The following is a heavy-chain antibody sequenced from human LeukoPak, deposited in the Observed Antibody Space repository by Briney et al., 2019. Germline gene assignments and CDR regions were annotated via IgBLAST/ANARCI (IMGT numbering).Heavy chain of an antibody. Sequence: GGSLRLSCAASGFTFSSYAMSWVRQAPGMGLAWVSAISGSGGSTYYADAVKGRFTISRDTSKNTLYLQMNSLRAEDTAVYYCARGRYYDNSVYYYFDYWGQGTLVTVSS. CDR3: ARGRYYDNSVYYYFDY. CDR1: GFTFSSYA. J-gene: IGHJ4*02. V-gene: IGHV3-23*01. D-gene: IGHD3-22*01. CDR2: ISGSGGST.